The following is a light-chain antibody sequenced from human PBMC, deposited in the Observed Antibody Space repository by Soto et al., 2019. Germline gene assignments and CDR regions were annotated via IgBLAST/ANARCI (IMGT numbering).Light chain of an antibody. CDR3: QQFNSYPHGYT. CDR2: DAS. Sequence: GDRVTITCRASKGISSALAWYQQKPGKAPKLLMYDASSLESGVPSRFSGSGSGTDFTLTISSLQPEDFATYYCQQFNSYPHGYTFGQGTKLEIK. CDR1: KGISSA. J-gene: IGKJ2*01. V-gene: IGKV1-13*02.